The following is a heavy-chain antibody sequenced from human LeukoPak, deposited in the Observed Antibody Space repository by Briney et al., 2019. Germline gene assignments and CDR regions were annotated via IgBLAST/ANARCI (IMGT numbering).Heavy chain of an antibody. J-gene: IGHJ4*02. Sequence: SETLSLTCTISGGSVSDYYWSWIRQSPGKGLEWIGYIYHTGSTSYSPSLKSRVTISADTSKNQFSLKLSSVTAADTAVYYCARDRDWWLRLHGFDYWGQGTLVTVSS. CDR1: GGSVSDYY. CDR2: IYHTGST. V-gene: IGHV4-59*02. CDR3: ARDRDWWLRLHGFDY. D-gene: IGHD5-12*01.